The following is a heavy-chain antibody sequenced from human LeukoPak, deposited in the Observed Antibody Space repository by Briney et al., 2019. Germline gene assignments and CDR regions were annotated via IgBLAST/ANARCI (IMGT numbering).Heavy chain of an antibody. CDR1: GYAFTGYY. CDR3: ARGLGLAYSSSAGAFDI. CDR2: MNPNSGNT. J-gene: IGHJ3*02. Sequence: ASVKVSCKASGYAFTGYYMHWLRQATGQGLEWMGWMNPNSGNTGYAQKFQGRVTITRNTSISTAYMELSSLRSEDTAVYYCARGLGLAYSSSAGAFDIWGQGTMVTVSS. V-gene: IGHV1-8*03. D-gene: IGHD6-6*01.